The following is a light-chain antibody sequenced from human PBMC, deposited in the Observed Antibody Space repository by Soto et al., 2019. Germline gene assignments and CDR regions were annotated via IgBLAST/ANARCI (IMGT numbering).Light chain of an antibody. CDR3: QQYNSYSLT. V-gene: IGKV1-5*01. Sequence: DIQMTQSPSTLSASVGDRVIITCRASQSVSDWLAWYQQKPGKAPKLLIYDASTLETGVPSRFSGSGSGTEFTLTISGLQPDDFATYYCQQYNSYSLTFGQGTKVEL. J-gene: IGKJ1*01. CDR1: QSVSDW. CDR2: DAS.